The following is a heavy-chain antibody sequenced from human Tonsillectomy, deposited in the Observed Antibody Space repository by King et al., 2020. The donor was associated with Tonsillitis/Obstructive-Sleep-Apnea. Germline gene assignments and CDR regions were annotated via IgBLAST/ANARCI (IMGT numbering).Heavy chain of an antibody. V-gene: IGHV3-7*04. J-gene: IGHJ3*02. CDR3: AREVIEATRWADAFDI. Sequence: VQLVESGGGLVQPGGSLRLSCAASGFTCSSYWMTWVRQAPGKGLEWVANIKQDGTEKYYVGSVKGRFIISRDNAKNSLYLQMNSLRAEDTAVYYCAREVIEATRWADAFDIWGQGTMVTVSS. D-gene: IGHD1-26*01. CDR2: IKQDGTEK. CDR1: GFTCSSYW.